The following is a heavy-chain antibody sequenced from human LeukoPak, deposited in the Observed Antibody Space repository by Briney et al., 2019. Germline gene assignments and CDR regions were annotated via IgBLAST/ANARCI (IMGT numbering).Heavy chain of an antibody. V-gene: IGHV3-9*01. CDR3: ARRAAARCFDY. D-gene: IGHD6-6*01. CDR2: ISWNSGSI. Sequence: PGGSLRLSCAASGFTFDDYAMHWVRHAPGKGLEWVSGISWNSGSIGYADSVKGRFTISRDNAKNSLYLQMNSLRAEDTALYYCARRAAARCFDYWGQGTLVTVSS. CDR1: GFTFDDYA. J-gene: IGHJ4*02.